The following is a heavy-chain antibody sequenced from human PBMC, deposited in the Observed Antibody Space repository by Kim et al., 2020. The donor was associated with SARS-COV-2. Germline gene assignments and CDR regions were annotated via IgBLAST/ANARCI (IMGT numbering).Heavy chain of an antibody. CDR1: GFTFSSYS. J-gene: IGHJ6*02. CDR2: ISSSSSYI. Sequence: GGSLRLSCAASGFTFSSYSMNWVRQAPGKGLEWVSSISSSSSYIYYADSVKGRFTISRDNAKNSLYLQMNSLRAEDTAVYYCARSIAAAGHYYYYYYGMDVWGQGTTVTVSS. D-gene: IGHD6-13*01. CDR3: ARSIAAAGHYYYYYYGMDV. V-gene: IGHV3-21*01.